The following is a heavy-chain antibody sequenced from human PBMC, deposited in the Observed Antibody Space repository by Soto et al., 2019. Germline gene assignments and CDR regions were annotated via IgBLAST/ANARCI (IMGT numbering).Heavy chain of an antibody. CDR3: AKDSNIVVVVAAN. CDR1: GFTFSSYA. Sequence: EVQLLESGGGLVQPGGSLRLSCAASGFTFSSYAMSWVRQAPGKGLEWVSAISGSGGSTYYADSVKGRFTISRDNSKNTLYLQINSLRAEDTAVYYCAKDSNIVVVVAANWGQGTLVTVSS. V-gene: IGHV3-23*01. CDR2: ISGSGGST. D-gene: IGHD2-15*01. J-gene: IGHJ4*02.